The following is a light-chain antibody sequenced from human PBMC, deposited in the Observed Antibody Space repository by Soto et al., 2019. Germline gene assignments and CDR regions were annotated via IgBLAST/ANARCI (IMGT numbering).Light chain of an antibody. CDR1: QSVSSN. Sequence: EIMITQSPSTLSVSPGERATLSCRASQSVSSNLAWYQQKPGQAPRLLMYGASSRATGIPDRFSGSGSGTDFTLTISRLEPEDFAVYYCQQYGSSPRTFGQGTKVDIK. CDR3: QQYGSSPRT. CDR2: GAS. V-gene: IGKV3-20*01. J-gene: IGKJ1*01.